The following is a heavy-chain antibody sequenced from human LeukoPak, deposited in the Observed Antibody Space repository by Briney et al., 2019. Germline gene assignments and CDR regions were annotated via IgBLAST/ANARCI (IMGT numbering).Heavy chain of an antibody. D-gene: IGHD6-13*01. Sequence: SETLSLTCTVSGGPISSYYWSWIRQPPGKGLEWIGYIYYSGSTNCNPSLKSRVTISVDTSKNQFSLKLSSVTAADTAVYYCARVAAAGNDYWGQGTLVTVSS. CDR3: ARVAAAGNDY. J-gene: IGHJ4*02. CDR1: GGPISSYY. CDR2: IYYSGST. V-gene: IGHV4-59*01.